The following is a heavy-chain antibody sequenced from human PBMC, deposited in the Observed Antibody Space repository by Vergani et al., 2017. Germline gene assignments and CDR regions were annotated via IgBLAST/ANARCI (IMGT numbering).Heavy chain of an antibody. V-gene: IGHV3-23*01. CDR2: ISGSGGST. CDR3: AKDESATFGGVIDSNFDY. D-gene: IGHD3-16*02. J-gene: IGHJ4*02. CDR1: GFTFSSYA. Sequence: EVQLLESGGGLVQPGGSLRLSCAASGFTFSSYAMSWVRQAPGKGLEWVSAISGSGGSTYYADSVKGRFTISRDNSKNTLYLQMNSLRAEDTAVYYCAKDESATFGGVIDSNFDYWGQGTLVTVSS.